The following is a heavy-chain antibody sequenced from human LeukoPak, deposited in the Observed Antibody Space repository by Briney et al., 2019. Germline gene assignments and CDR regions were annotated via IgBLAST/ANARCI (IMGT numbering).Heavy chain of an antibody. CDR1: GFTFSDYY. CDR3: ARASRRRTDSGYDYLDY. CDR2: ISSSGSTI. Sequence: TGGSLRLSCAASGFTFSDYYMSWIRQAPGKGLEWVSYISSSGSTIYYADSVKGRFTISRDNSKNTLYLQMNSLRAEDTAVYYCARASRRRTDSGYDYLDYWGQGTLVTVSS. D-gene: IGHD5-12*01. V-gene: IGHV3-11*04. J-gene: IGHJ4*02.